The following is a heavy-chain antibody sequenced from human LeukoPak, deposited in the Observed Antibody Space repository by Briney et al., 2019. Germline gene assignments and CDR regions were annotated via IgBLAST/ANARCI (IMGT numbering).Heavy chain of an antibody. CDR3: AKDRDSGSYYLDAFDI. V-gene: IGHV3-11*04. J-gene: IGHJ3*02. Sequence: GGSLRLSCAASGFTFSDYYMSWIRQAPGKGLEWVSYISSSGSTIYYADSVKGRFTISRDNSKNTLYLQMNSLRAEDTAVYYCAKDRDSGSYYLDAFDIWGQGTMVTVSS. CDR2: ISSSGSTI. D-gene: IGHD1-26*01. CDR1: GFTFSDYY.